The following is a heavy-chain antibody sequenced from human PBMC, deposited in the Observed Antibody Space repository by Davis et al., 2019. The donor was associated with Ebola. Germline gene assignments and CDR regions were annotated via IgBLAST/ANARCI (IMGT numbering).Heavy chain of an antibody. CDR1: GFSFHEYG. V-gene: IGHV3-20*04. D-gene: IGHD1/OR15-1a*01. CDR2: LNWNSVTA. CDR3: AREMRGTADSH. J-gene: IGHJ4*02. Sequence: PGGSLRLSCATSGFSFHEYGMAWVRLVPGKGLEWISGLNWNSVTAGYADSVRGRFTISRDNAKNSLYLQMNSLRVEDTAMYYCAREMRGTADSHWGQGTLVTVSS.